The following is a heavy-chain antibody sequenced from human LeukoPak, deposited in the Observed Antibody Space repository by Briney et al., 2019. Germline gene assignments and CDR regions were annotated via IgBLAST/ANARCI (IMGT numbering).Heavy chain of an antibody. V-gene: IGHV4-59*01. CDR3: ARVSGSSWSAEYFQH. J-gene: IGHJ1*01. CDR1: GGSISSYY. D-gene: IGHD6-13*01. Sequence: SETLSLTCTVSGGSISSYYWSWIRQPPGKGLEWIGYIYYSGSTNYNPSLKSRVTISVDTSKNQFSLKLSSVTAADTAVYYCARVSGSSWSAEYFQHWGQGALVTVSS. CDR2: IYYSGST.